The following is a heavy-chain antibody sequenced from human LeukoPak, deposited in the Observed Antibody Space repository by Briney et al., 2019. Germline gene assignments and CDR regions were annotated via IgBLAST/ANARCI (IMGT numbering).Heavy chain of an antibody. CDR1: GFTFIEYY. CDR3: ARVFGPRFAEKLDY. J-gene: IGHJ4*02. V-gene: IGHV1-46*01. D-gene: IGHD3-10*01. CDR2: INPRSGAT. Sequence: ASVKVSCKASGFTFIEYYMYWVRQAPGQGLEWMGVINPRSGATTYAQKLQGRVTMTRDTSTSTLYMDLSNLISEDTAVYYCARVFGPRFAEKLDYWGQGSLVTVSS.